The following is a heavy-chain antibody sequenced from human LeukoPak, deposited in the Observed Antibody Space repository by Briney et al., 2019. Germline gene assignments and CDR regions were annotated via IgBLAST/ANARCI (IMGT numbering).Heavy chain of an antibody. V-gene: IGHV3-23*01. Sequence: ETLSLTCTVSGYSISSGYYWGWIRQPPGKGLEWASAISGSGGSTYYADSVKGRFTISRDNSKNTLYLQMNSLRAEDTAVYYCAKPTGWYYFDYWGQGTLVTVSS. CDR3: AKPTGWYYFDY. J-gene: IGHJ4*02. D-gene: IGHD6-19*01. CDR1: GYSISSGYY. CDR2: ISGSGGST.